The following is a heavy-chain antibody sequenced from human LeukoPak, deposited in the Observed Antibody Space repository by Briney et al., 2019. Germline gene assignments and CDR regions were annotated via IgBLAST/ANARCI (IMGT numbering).Heavy chain of an antibody. J-gene: IGHJ6*03. D-gene: IGHD3-3*01. CDR2: IYYSGST. Sequence: PSETLSLTCTVSGGSISSGDYYWSWIGQPPGKGLEWIGYIYYSGSTYYNPSLKSRVTISVDTSKNQFSLKLSSVTAADTAVYYCARVTTDYDFWSGLRYQYYMDVWGKGTTVTVSS. CDR3: ARVTTDYDFWSGLRYQYYMDV. V-gene: IGHV4-30-4*08. CDR1: GGSISSGDYY.